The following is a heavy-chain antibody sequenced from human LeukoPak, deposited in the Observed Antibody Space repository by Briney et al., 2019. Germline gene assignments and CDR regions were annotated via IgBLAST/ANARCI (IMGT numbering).Heavy chain of an antibody. D-gene: IGHD3-10*01. CDR2: IIPIFGTA. V-gene: IGHV1-69*01. J-gene: IGHJ4*02. Sequence: SVKVSCQASGCTFSRYAISWVRQAPGQGLAWMGGIIPIFGTANYAQKFQGRVTITADESTSTAYMELSSLRSEDTAVYYCARGWGYYGSGSYWYNYWGQGTLVTVSS. CDR1: GCTFSRYA. CDR3: ARGWGYYGSGSYWYNY.